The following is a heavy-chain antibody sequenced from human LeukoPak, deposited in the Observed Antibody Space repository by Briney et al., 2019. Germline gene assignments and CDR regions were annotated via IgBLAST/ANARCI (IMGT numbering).Heavy chain of an antibody. D-gene: IGHD2-15*01. J-gene: IGHJ4*02. CDR3: ARDAYCSGGSCYVY. CDR1: GFTLSSYW. CDR2: INQDGSEK. Sequence: GGSLRLSCAASGFTLSSYWMSWVRQVPGMGLEWVANINQDGSEKNYVDSVRGRFTISRDNAENSLYLQMNSLRAEDTAVYYCARDAYCSGGSCYVYWGQGTLVTVSS. V-gene: IGHV3-7*01.